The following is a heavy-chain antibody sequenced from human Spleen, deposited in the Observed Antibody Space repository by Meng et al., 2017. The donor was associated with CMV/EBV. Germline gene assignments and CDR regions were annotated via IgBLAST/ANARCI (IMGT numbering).Heavy chain of an antibody. CDR3: AREGVLDYGGDSH. J-gene: IGHJ4*02. V-gene: IGHV3-11*01. CDR2: ISSSGRTI. CDR1: GFTFSDYY. D-gene: IGHD4-23*01. Sequence: GESLKISCAASGFTFSDYYMSWIRQAPGKGLEWVSYISSSGRTIYNADSVKGRFTISRDNAKNSLYLQMNSLRAEDTAVYYCAREGVLDYGGDSHWGQGTLVTSPQ.